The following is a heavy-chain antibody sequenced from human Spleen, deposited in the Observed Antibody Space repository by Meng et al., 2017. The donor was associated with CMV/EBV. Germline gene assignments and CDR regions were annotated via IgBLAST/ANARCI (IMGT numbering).Heavy chain of an antibody. CDR2: ISSSSSYI. CDR1: GFTFSSFG. V-gene: IGHV3-21*01. Sequence: GESLKISCAASGFTFSSFGMHWVRQSPGKGLEWVSSISSSSSYIYYADSVKGRFTISRDNADNSLYLQMNNLRADDTAVYYCATRMGTGYTNDWGQGTLVTVSS. D-gene: IGHD6-13*01. CDR3: ATRMGTGYTND. J-gene: IGHJ4*02.